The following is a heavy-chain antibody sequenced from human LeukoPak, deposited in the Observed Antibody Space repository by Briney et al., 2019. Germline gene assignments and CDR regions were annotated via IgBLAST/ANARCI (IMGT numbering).Heavy chain of an antibody. Sequence: PSETLSLTCAVYGGSFSGYYWSWIRQPPGKGLEWIGEINHSGSTNYNPSLKSRVTISVDTSKNQFSLKLSSVTAADTAVYYCARTVDSSGYYLDAFDIWGQGTMVTVSS. CDR2: INHSGST. CDR3: ARTVDSSGYYLDAFDI. V-gene: IGHV4-34*01. D-gene: IGHD3-22*01. CDR1: GGSFSGYY. J-gene: IGHJ3*02.